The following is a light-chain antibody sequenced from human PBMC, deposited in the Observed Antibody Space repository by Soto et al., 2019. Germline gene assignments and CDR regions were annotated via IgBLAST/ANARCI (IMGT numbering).Light chain of an antibody. CDR1: QTIRSTY. J-gene: IGKJ2*01. CDR3: QQYGISPVYA. Sequence: EIVLTQSPGTLSLSPGEGATLSCRASQTIRSTYLAWYQQKPGQAPRLLIYGGSSRATGIPVRFSGSGSGTDFTLPISRLEPEDFAVYYCQCQQYGISPVYAFGQGTKVEIK. CDR2: GGS. V-gene: IGKV3-20*01.